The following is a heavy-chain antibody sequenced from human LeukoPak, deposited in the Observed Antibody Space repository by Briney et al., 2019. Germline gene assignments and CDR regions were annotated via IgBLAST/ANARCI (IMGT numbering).Heavy chain of an antibody. CDR3: ARSLWDPDV. CDR2: IYYSGST. V-gene: IGHV4-59*01. Sequence: PSETLSLTCTVSGGSISSYYWSWIRQPPGKGLEWIGYIYYSGSTNYNPSLKSRVTISVDTSKNQFSLKLSSVTAAETAVYYCARSLWDPDVWGQGTTVTVSS. D-gene: IGHD1-26*01. CDR1: GGSISSYY. J-gene: IGHJ6*02.